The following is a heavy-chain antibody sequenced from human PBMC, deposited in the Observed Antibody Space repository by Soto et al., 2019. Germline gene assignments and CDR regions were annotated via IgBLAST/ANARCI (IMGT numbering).Heavy chain of an antibody. CDR3: AREEKMVGAPFNWFDP. CDR2: IIPIFGTA. J-gene: IGHJ5*02. CDR1: GGTFSSYA. D-gene: IGHD1-26*01. V-gene: IGHV1-69*06. Sequence: QVQLVQSGAEVKKPGSSVKVSCKASGGTFSSYAISWVRQAPGQGLEWMGGIIPIFGTANYAQKFRGRVTITADKSTSTAYMELSSLRSEDTAVYYCAREEKMVGAPFNWFDPWGQGTLVTVSS.